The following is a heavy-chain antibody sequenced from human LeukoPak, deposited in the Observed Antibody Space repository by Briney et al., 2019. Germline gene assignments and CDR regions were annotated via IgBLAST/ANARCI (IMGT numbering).Heavy chain of an antibody. D-gene: IGHD4-4*01. CDR2: ISSSGSTI. CDR3: ARLPPYSRTDAFDI. Sequence: PGGSLRLSCAASGFTFSDYYMSWIRQAPGRGLEWVSYISSSGSTIYYADSVKGRFTISRDNAKNSLYLQMNSLRAEDTAVYYCARLPPYSRTDAFDIWGQGTMVTVSS. V-gene: IGHV3-11*01. J-gene: IGHJ3*02. CDR1: GFTFSDYY.